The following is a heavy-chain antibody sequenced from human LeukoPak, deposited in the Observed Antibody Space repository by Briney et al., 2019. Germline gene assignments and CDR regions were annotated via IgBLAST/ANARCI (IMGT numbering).Heavy chain of an antibody. V-gene: IGHV4-61*08. CDR2: IYYSGST. CDR3: ARRRDGYNSLFDY. D-gene: IGHD5-24*01. J-gene: IGHJ4*02. Sequence: SETLSLTCTVSGVSISSGGYYWSWIRQPPGKGLEWIGYIYYSGSTNYNPSLKSRVTISVDTSKNQFSLKLSSVTAADTAVYYCARRRDGYNSLFDYWGQGTLVTVSS. CDR1: GVSISSGGYY.